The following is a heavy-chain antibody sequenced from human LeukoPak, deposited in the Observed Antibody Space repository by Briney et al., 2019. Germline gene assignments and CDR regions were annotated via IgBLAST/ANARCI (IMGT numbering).Heavy chain of an antibody. Sequence: SETPSLTCAVSGGSISSGGYSWSWIRQPPGKGLEWIGYIYYSGSTYYNPSLKSRVTISVDTSKNQFSLKLSSVTAADTAVYYCARDGTIFGVVNHWYFDLWGRGTLVTVSS. J-gene: IGHJ2*01. D-gene: IGHD3-3*01. CDR1: GGSISSGGYS. V-gene: IGHV4-30-4*07. CDR3: ARDGTIFGVVNHWYFDL. CDR2: IYYSGST.